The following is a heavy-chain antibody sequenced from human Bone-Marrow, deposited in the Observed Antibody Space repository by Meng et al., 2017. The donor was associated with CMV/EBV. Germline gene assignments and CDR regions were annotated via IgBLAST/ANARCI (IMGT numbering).Heavy chain of an antibody. J-gene: IGHJ4*02. V-gene: IGHV3-30*04. CDR1: GFTFNSYA. Sequence: GESLRLSCAASGFTFNSYAMHWVRQAPGKGLEWVAVISYDGSNKYYADSVKGRFTISRDNSKNTLYLQMNSLRAEDTAVYYCARDPLHWGQGTLVTVSS. CDR3: ARDPLH. CDR2: ISYDGSNK.